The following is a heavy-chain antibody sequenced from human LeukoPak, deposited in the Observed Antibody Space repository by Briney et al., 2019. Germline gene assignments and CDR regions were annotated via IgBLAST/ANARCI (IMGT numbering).Heavy chain of an antibody. D-gene: IGHD5-18*01. Sequence: ASVKVSCKASGYTFTGYYMHWVRQAPGQGLEWMGWINPNSGGTNYAQKFQGRVTMTRDTSVSTAYMELSRLRSDDTAVYYCARGGGYSYGSHYYYMDVWGKGTTVTVSS. V-gene: IGHV1-2*02. CDR3: ARGGGYSYGSHYYYMDV. J-gene: IGHJ6*03. CDR1: GYTFTGYY. CDR2: INPNSGGT.